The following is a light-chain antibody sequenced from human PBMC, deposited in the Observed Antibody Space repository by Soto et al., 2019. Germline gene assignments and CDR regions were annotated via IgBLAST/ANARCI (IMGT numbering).Light chain of an antibody. J-gene: IGKJ4*01. CDR1: ENINTY. CDR2: DAS. V-gene: IGKV3-11*01. Sequence: IVLTQSPATLSVSPGERDTLFCRASENINTYLAWYQQKPGQAPKLLIYDASNRATGIPARFSASGSGTDFTLTISSLEPEDFAVYYCQHRNNWPLTVGGGTKVDIK. CDR3: QHRNNWPLT.